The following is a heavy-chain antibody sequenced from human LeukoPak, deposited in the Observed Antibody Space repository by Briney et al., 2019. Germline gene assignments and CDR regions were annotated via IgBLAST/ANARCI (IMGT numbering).Heavy chain of an antibody. CDR2: IFYTGST. Sequence: SETLSLTCTVSGGSISSYYWSWIRQPPGRGLEWIGYIFYTGSTNYNPSLKSRVTISVLTSKNRFSLKLSSVTAADTAVYYCATLTGGDDAFDIWGQGTMVTVSS. CDR1: GGSISSYY. CDR3: ATLTGGDDAFDI. D-gene: IGHD4-23*01. J-gene: IGHJ3*02. V-gene: IGHV4-59*01.